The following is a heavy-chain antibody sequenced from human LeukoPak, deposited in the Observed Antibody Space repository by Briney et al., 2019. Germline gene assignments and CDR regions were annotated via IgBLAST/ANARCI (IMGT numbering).Heavy chain of an antibody. Sequence: GGSLRLFCAASGFPFSHYWMYWVRQAPGTGLVWVSRISPDGSSTVSVDSVKGRFTISRDNAKNMLYLQLNSLRVEDRAVYYCVAYNWKPVLDFWGQGPLVTVSS. D-gene: IGHD1-1*01. J-gene: IGHJ4*02. V-gene: IGHV3-74*01. CDR1: GFPFSHYW. CDR3: VAYNWKPVLDF. CDR2: ISPDGSST.